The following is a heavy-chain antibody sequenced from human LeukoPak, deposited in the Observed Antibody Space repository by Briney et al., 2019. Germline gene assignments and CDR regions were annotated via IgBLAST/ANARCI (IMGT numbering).Heavy chain of an antibody. CDR3: ARGRSPGAFDI. Sequence: GGSLRLSCAASGFTFSSYEMNWVRQAPGKGLEWVSCISSSSTYIYYADSVKGRFSISRDNAKNSLYLQMNSLRAEDTAVYYCARGRSPGAFDIWGQGTMVTVSS. CDR1: GFTFSSYE. V-gene: IGHV3-21*01. CDR2: ISSSSTYI. J-gene: IGHJ3*02.